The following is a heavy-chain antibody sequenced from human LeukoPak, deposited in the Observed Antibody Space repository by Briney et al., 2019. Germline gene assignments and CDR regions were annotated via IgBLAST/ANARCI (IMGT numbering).Heavy chain of an antibody. CDR2: ISSSSYI. V-gene: IGHV3-21*01. J-gene: IGHJ3*02. D-gene: IGHD1-20*01. Sequence: GGSLRLSCAASGFTFSSYSMNWVRQAPGKGLEWVSSISSSSYIYYADSVKGRFTISRDNAKNSLYLQMNSLRAEDTAVYYCARVFGYNWNELDIWGQGTMVTVSS. CDR1: GFTFSSYS. CDR3: ARVFGYNWNELDI.